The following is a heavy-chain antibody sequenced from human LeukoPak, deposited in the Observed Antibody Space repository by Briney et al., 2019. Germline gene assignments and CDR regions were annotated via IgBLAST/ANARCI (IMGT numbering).Heavy chain of an antibody. J-gene: IGHJ3*02. CDR2: ISWNSGSI. D-gene: IGHD3-10*01. CDR3: AKDMRKDPLLWFGDPQEAAFDI. V-gene: IGHV3-9*01. CDR1: GFTFDDYA. Sequence: PGGSLRLSCAASGFTFDDYAMHWVRQAPGKGLEWVSGISWNSGSIGYADSVKGRFTISRDNAKNSLYLQMNSLRAEDTALYYCAKDMRKDPLLWFGDPQEAAFDIWGQGTMVTVSS.